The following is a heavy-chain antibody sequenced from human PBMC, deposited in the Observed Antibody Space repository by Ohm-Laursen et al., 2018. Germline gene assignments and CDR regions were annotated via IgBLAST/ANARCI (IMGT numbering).Heavy chain of an antibody. CDR3: AKDPTAFEDSSSWYYFDY. CDR2: ISYDGSNK. D-gene: IGHD6-13*01. V-gene: IGHV3-30*18. Sequence: SLRLSCTAPGFTFSSYGMHWVRQAPGKGLEWVAVISYDGSNKYYADSVKGRFTISRDNSKNTLYLQMNSLRAEDTAVYYCAKDPTAFEDSSSWYYFDYWGQGTLVTVSS. J-gene: IGHJ4*02. CDR1: GFTFSSYG.